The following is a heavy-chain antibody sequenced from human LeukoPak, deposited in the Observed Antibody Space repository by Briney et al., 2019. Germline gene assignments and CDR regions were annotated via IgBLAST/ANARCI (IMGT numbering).Heavy chain of an antibody. J-gene: IGHJ5*02. Sequence: ASVKVSCKASGYTFTSYGISWVRQAPGQGLEWMGWISAYNGNTNYAQKLQGRVTMTTDTSTSKAYMELRRLRSDDTAVYYCARDSELWFGELPKNWFDPWGQGTLVTVSS. D-gene: IGHD3-10*01. CDR3: ARDSELWFGELPKNWFDP. CDR1: GYTFTSYG. CDR2: ISAYNGNT. V-gene: IGHV1-18*01.